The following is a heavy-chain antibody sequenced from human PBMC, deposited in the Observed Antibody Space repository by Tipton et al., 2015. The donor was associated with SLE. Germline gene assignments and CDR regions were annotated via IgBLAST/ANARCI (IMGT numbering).Heavy chain of an antibody. Sequence: TLSLTCAVSGGSISSGGYSWSWIRQPPGKGLEWIGYIYHSGSTYYNPSLKSRVTISVDTSKNQFSLKLSSVTAADTAVYYCGRQDGDYWGGAFDIWVQGTMVTVSS. V-gene: IGHV4-30-2*01. CDR3: GRQDGDYWGGAFDI. CDR1: GGSISSGGYS. J-gene: IGHJ3*02. D-gene: IGHD4-17*01. CDR2: IYHSGST.